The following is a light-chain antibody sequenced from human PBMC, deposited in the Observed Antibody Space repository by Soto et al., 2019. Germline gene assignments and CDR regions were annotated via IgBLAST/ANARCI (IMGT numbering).Light chain of an antibody. J-gene: IGKJ1*01. CDR1: QSISSW. CDR3: KQYDSYWS. V-gene: IGKV1-5*03. Sequence: DIQMTQSPSTLSASVGDRVIITCRASQSISSWLAWYQQKPGKAPKVLIYKASSLESGVPSRFSGSGSGTEFTLTISNLQPDDFATYYCKQYDSYWSFGQGTKVEIK. CDR2: KAS.